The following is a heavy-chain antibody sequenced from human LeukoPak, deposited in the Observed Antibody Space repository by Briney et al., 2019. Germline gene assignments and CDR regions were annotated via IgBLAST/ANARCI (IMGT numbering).Heavy chain of an antibody. CDR1: GFTFSSYA. Sequence: GGSLRLSCAASGFTFSSYAMSWVRQAPGKGLEWVSAISGSGGSTYYADSVKGRFTISRGNSKNTLYLQMNSLRAEDTAVYYCARRRITIFGVVTPFDPWGQGTLVTVSS. J-gene: IGHJ5*02. V-gene: IGHV3-23*01. CDR3: ARRRITIFGVVTPFDP. CDR2: ISGSGGST. D-gene: IGHD3-3*01.